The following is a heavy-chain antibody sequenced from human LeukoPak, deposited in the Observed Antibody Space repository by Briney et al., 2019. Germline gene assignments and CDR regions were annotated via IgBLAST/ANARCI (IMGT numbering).Heavy chain of an antibody. J-gene: IGHJ4*02. CDR2: IYYSGST. V-gene: IGHV4-59*12. D-gene: IGHD3-22*01. Sequence: PSETLSLTCTVSGGSISSYYWSWIRQPPGKGLEWIGHIYYSGSTNYNPSLKSRVTISVDKSKNQFSLKLSSVTAADTAVYYCASGTYYYDSSGYPFDYWGQGTLVTVSS. CDR1: GGSISSYY. CDR3: ASGTYYYDSSGYPFDY.